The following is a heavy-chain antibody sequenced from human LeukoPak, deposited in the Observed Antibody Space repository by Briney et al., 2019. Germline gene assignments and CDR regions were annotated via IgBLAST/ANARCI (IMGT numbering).Heavy chain of an antibody. CDR2: IHYSGST. CDR3: ARGADYFDY. V-gene: IGHV4-38-2*02. J-gene: IGHJ4*02. Sequence: SETLSLTCTVSGYSINNGFYWGWIRQPPGKGLEWIGTIHYSGSTNYNPSLKSRVTISVDTSKNQFSLKLSSVTAVDTAVYYCARGADYFDYWGQGTLVTVSS. D-gene: IGHD6-19*01. CDR1: GYSINNGFY.